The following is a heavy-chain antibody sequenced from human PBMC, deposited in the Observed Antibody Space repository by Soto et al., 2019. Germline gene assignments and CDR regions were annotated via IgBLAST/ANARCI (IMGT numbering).Heavy chain of an antibody. Sequence: TGGSLRLSCAASGFIFSDYYMSWVRQAPEKGLEWVSGISGSGGSTHYADSVKGRFTISRDNSKNMVYLQINSLRAEDTAVYYCAKSKPDYGDYLYYYYGMDVWGQGTTVTVSS. CDR2: ISGSGGST. CDR3: AKSKPDYGDYLYYYYGMDV. CDR1: GFIFSDYY. V-gene: IGHV3-23*01. J-gene: IGHJ6*02. D-gene: IGHD4-17*01.